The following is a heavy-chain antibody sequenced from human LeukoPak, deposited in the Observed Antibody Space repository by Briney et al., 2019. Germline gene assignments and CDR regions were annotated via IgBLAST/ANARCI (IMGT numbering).Heavy chain of an antibody. CDR3: ARRSQVWGSYRWVSYFDY. Sequence: SETLSLTCTVSGGSISSYYWSWIRQPPGKGLEWIGYIYYSGSTNYNPSLKSRVTISVDTSKNQFSLKLSSVTAADTAVYYCARRSQVWGSYRWVSYFDYWGQGTLVTVSS. V-gene: IGHV4-59*12. CDR1: GGSISSYY. CDR2: IYYSGST. J-gene: IGHJ4*02. D-gene: IGHD3-16*02.